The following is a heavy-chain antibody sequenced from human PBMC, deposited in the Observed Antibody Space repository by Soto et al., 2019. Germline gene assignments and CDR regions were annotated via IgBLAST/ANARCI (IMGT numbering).Heavy chain of an antibody. Sequence: QVQLVESGGGVVQPGRSLRLSCAASGFTFSNYAMHWVRQAPGKGLEWVAVISYDGSNEYYADSVKGRFTIARDSSKKTVHLQMNSLRPEDTAVYYCTKDSEYSGYDLCRWGQGTVVSVSS. D-gene: IGHD5-12*01. CDR1: GFTFSNYA. J-gene: IGHJ4*02. V-gene: IGHV3-30*18. CDR2: ISYDGSNE. CDR3: TKDSEYSGYDLCR.